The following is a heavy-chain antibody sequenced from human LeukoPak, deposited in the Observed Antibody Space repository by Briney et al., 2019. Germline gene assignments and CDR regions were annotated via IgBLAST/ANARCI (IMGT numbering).Heavy chain of an antibody. V-gene: IGHV3-7*03. J-gene: IGHJ1*01. Sequence: GGSLRLSCAASGFTFSAYWMNWVRQAPGKGLEWVANINEDGSEKYYLDSVKGRFTISRDNSKNTLYLQMNSLRAEDTAVYYCAKELYAGDYVWGQGTLVTVSS. CDR2: INEDGSEK. CDR1: GFTFSAYW. D-gene: IGHD4-17*01. CDR3: AKELYAGDYV.